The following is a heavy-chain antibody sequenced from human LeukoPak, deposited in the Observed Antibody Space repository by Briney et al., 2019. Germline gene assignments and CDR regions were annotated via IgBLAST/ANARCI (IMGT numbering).Heavy chain of an antibody. Sequence: PGGSLRLSCAASGFTFSSYAMHWVRQASGKGLEWVGRIGSKANSYATAYAASVKGRFTISRDDSKNTAYLQMNSLKTEDTAVYYCTRRVGENYYFDYWGQGTLVTVSS. CDR1: GFTFSSYA. CDR2: IGSKANSYAT. CDR3: TRRVGENYYFDY. D-gene: IGHD3-10*01. V-gene: IGHV3-73*01. J-gene: IGHJ4*02.